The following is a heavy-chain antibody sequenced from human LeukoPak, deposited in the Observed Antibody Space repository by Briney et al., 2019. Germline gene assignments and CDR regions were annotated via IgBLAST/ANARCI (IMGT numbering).Heavy chain of an antibody. V-gene: IGHV4-34*01. CDR3: TKRGYSYGSDY. Sequence: SETLSLTCTISGASMSNYYWSWIRQPPGKGLEWIGEINHSGSTNYNPSLKSRVTISVDTSKNQFSLKLSSVTAADTAVYYCTKRGYSYGSDYWGQGTLVTVSS. D-gene: IGHD5-18*01. CDR1: GASMSNYY. CDR2: INHSGST. J-gene: IGHJ4*02.